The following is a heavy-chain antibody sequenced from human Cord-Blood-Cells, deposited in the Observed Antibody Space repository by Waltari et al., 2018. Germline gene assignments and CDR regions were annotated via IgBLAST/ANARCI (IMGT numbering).Heavy chain of an antibody. CDR3: ARDYYDSSGYAYYYYYYGMDV. Sequence: EVQLVESGGGLVQPGGSLRLSCAASGFTFSSYRMNWVRQAQGKGREWVSYISSDSSTKYYADSVKGRITISRDNAKNSLYLQMNSLRDEDTAVYYCARDYYDSSGYAYYYYYYGMDVWGQGTTVTVSS. V-gene: IGHV3-48*02. CDR2: ISSDSSTK. D-gene: IGHD3-22*01. CDR1: GFTFSSYR. J-gene: IGHJ6*02.